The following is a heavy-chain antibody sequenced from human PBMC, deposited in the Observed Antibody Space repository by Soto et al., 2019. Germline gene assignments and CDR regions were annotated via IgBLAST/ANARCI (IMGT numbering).Heavy chain of an antibody. CDR3: ARQSTSSWANHFDY. J-gene: IGHJ4*02. Sequence: SETLSLTCNVSGGSISSSSYYWGWVRQPPGKGLEWIGTIYYTGSTYSNPSLKSRLTISVDTSKNQFSLKLSSVTAADTALYYCARQSTSSWANHFDYWGQGTLVTVSS. D-gene: IGHD6-13*01. V-gene: IGHV4-39*01. CDR1: GGSISSSSYY. CDR2: IYYTGST.